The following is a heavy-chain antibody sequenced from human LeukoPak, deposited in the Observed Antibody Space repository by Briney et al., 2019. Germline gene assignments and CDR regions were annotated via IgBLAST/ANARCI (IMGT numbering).Heavy chain of an antibody. CDR2: ISYDGSNK. CDR3: ARERVVEAVVVPAEFWFDP. D-gene: IGHD2-2*01. J-gene: IGHJ5*02. Sequence: PGRSLRLSCAASGFTFSSYAMHWVRQAPGKGLEWVAVISYDGSNKYYADSVKGRFTISRDNSKNTLYLQMNSLRAEDTAVYYCARERVVEAVVVPAEFWFDPWGQGTLVTVSS. V-gene: IGHV3-30-3*01. CDR1: GFTFSSYA.